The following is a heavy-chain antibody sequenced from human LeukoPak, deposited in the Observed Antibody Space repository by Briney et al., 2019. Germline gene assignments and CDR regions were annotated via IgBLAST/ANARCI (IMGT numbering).Heavy chain of an antibody. V-gene: IGHV4-31*03. Sequence: PSETLSLTCTVSGGSISSGGYYWSWIRQHPGKGLEWIGYIYCSGSTYYNPSLKSRVTISVDTSKNQFSLKLSSVTAADTAVYYCARDMWSTGMDVWGQGTTVTVSS. CDR1: GGSISSGGYY. CDR2: IYCSGST. D-gene: IGHD5/OR15-5a*01. J-gene: IGHJ6*02. CDR3: ARDMWSTGMDV.